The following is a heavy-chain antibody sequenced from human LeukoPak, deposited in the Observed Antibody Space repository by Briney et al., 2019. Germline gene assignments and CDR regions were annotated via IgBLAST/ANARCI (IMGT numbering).Heavy chain of an antibody. CDR1: GGSISSSSYY. V-gene: IGHV4-39*02. J-gene: IGHJ4*02. Sequence: SETLSLTCTVSGGSISSSSYYWGWIRQPPGKGLEWIGSIYYSGSTYYNPSLKSRVTISVDTSKNQFSLKLSSVTAADTAVYYCAKDLSTRWLQHQNGFGLDYWGQGTLVTVSS. D-gene: IGHD5-24*01. CDR2: IYYSGST. CDR3: AKDLSTRWLQHQNGFGLDY.